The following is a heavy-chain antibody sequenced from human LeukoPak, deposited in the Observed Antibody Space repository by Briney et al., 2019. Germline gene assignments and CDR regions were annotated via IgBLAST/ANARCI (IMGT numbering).Heavy chain of an antibody. V-gene: IGHV5-51*01. Sequence: PGESLKISCKGSGYSFTSYWIGWVRQMPGKGLEWMGIIYPGDSDTRYSPSFQGQVTISADKSISTAYLQWSSLKASDTAVYYCARPALDYDFWSGYYSLGYYFDYWGQGTLVTVPS. D-gene: IGHD3-3*01. CDR3: ARPALDYDFWSGYYSLGYYFDY. J-gene: IGHJ4*02. CDR2: IYPGDSDT. CDR1: GYSFTSYW.